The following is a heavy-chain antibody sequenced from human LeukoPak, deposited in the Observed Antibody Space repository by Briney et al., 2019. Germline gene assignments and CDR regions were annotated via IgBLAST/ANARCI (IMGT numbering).Heavy chain of an antibody. D-gene: IGHD1-26*01. J-gene: IGHJ1*01. Sequence: PGGSLRLSCAASGFTFDDYGMSWVRQAPGKGLEWVSGINWNGGSTGYADSVKGRFTISRDNAKNSLYLQMNSLRAEDTAVYYCARDSGDIVGATLQHWGQGTLVTVSS. CDR3: ARDSGDIVGATLQH. CDR2: INWNGGST. V-gene: IGHV3-20*04. CDR1: GFTFDDYG.